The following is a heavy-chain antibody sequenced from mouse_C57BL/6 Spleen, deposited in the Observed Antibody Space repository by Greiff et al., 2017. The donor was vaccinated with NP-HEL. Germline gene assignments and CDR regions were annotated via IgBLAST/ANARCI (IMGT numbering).Heavy chain of an antibody. Sequence: EVMLVESGGGLVQPGGSLKLSCAASGFTFSDYYMYWVRQTPEKRLEWVAYISNGGGSTYYPDTVKGRFTISRDNAKNTLYLQMSRLKSEDTAMYYCARPLANWEGAWFAYWGQGTLVTVSA. J-gene: IGHJ3*01. D-gene: IGHD4-1*01. CDR2: ISNGGGST. CDR3: ARPLANWEGAWFAY. V-gene: IGHV5-12*01. CDR1: GFTFSDYY.